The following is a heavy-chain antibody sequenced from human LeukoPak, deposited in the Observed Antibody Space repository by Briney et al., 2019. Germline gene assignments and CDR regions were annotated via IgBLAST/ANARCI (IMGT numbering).Heavy chain of an antibody. D-gene: IGHD3-3*01. V-gene: IGHV3-11*04. CDR2: ISSRGSTI. CDR3: ARDYDFWSGLNDY. J-gene: IGHJ4*02. CDR1: GFTFSNYN. Sequence: PGGSLRLSCAASGFTFSNYNMSWIRQAPEKGLEWVSYISSRGSTIYYADSVKGRFTISRDNADNSLYLQMNSLRAEDTAVYYCARDYDFWSGLNDYWGQGTLVTVSS.